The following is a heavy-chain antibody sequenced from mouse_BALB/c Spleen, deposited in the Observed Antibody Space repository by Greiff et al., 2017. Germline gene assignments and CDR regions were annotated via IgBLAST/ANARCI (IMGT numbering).Heavy chain of an antibody. CDR3: ARSPSYYEGTY. CDR2: IDPENGNT. Sequence: VQLQQSGAELVRPGALVKLSCKASGFNINDYYMHWVKQRPEQGLEWIGWIDPENGNTIYDPKFQGKASITADTSSNTAYLQLSSLTSEDTAVYYCARSPSYYEGTYWGQGTLVTVSA. D-gene: IGHD2-10*01. CDR1: GFNINDYY. V-gene: IGHV14-1*02. J-gene: IGHJ3*01.